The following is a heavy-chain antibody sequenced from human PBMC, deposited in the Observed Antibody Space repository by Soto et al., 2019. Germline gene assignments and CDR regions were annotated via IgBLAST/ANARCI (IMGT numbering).Heavy chain of an antibody. Sequence: WETLSLTSAVSGGSISSSNGWSWIRQPPGKGLEYIGSTYESGSTNYNPSHKSRVTILLDTSKNQFALKLSSVTAADTAVYYCARGVREECSNGVCYRTRNFYFDRWGHGTLVTVSS. V-gene: IGHV4-4*02. CDR1: GGSISSSNG. CDR3: ARGVREECSNGVCYRTRNFYFDR. D-gene: IGHD2-8*01. CDR2: TYESGST. J-gene: IGHJ4*01.